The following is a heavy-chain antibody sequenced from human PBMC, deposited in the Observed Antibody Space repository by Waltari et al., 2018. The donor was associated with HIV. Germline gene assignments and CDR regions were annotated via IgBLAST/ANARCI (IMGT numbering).Heavy chain of an antibody. Sequence: QVHLVQSGAEVKKPGASVKVSCKASGYTFTSYDINWVRQAIGQGLEWMGWMNPNSGDTGYAQKFQGRITMTSNTSISTVYMELSSLTSEETAVYYCVRAAIYSRGCFDYWGQGTLVTVSS. CDR3: VRAAIYSRGCFDY. J-gene: IGHJ4*02. D-gene: IGHD6-19*01. CDR2: MNPNSGDT. CDR1: GYTFTSYD. V-gene: IGHV1-8*02.